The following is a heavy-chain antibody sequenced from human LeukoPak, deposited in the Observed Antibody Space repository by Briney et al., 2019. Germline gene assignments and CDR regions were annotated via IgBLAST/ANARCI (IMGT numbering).Heavy chain of an antibody. D-gene: IGHD4-17*01. Sequence: PSETLSLTCSVSGGSIRYSSYYWTWIRQPPGKGLEWIGNIHSSGSTDYNPSLKSRVTLSVDTSKNQFSLKVNSVTAADTALYYCGRDLEENGVTHWGLGTLVTVSS. V-gene: IGHV4-39*07. CDR2: IHSSGST. CDR3: GRDLEENGVTH. CDR1: GGSIRYSSYY. J-gene: IGHJ1*01.